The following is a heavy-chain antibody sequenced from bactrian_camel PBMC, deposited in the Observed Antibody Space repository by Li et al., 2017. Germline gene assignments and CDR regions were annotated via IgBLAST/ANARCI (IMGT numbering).Heavy chain of an antibody. CDR3: AVQFLEASCARVHAIDD. V-gene: IGHV3S66*01. CDR1: GYKYHDYC. D-gene: IGHD4*01. Sequence: VQLVESGGGSVEAGGSLRPSCVGSGYKYHDYCMAWFRQAPGTEREVVAVISGDGDNTYYGDSVKDRFIISRDGAKNTIYLQMDGLSPEDTAVYYCAVQFLEASCARVHAIDDWGQGTQVTVS. J-gene: IGHJ4*01. CDR2: ISGDGDNT.